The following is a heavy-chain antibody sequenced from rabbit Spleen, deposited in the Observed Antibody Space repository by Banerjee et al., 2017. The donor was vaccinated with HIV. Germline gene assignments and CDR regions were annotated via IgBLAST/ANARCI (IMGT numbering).Heavy chain of an antibody. J-gene: IGHJ2*01. CDR2: IDTGDGDT. Sequence: LQESGGGLFQPGGSLALTCTASGFSFSSIYWICWVRQAPGKGLEWIACIDTGDGDTYYANWPKGRFTISKTSSTTVTLQMTSLTAADTATYFCARNYVNAFDPWGQGTLVTVS. D-gene: IGHD1-1*01. V-gene: IGHV1S45*01. CDR1: GFSFSSIYW. CDR3: ARNYVNAFDP.